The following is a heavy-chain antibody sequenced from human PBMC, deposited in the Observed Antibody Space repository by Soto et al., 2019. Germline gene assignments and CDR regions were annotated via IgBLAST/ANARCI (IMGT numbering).Heavy chain of an antibody. D-gene: IGHD3-3*01. Sequence: SETLSLTCAVYGGSFSGYYWSWIRQPPGKGLEWIGEINHSGSINYNPSLKSRVTISVDTSKNQVSLKLSSVTAADTAVYYCARGRITIFGVVPKYFYYMDVWGKGTTVTVSS. CDR3: ARGRITIFGVVPKYFYYMDV. CDR2: INHSGSI. CDR1: GGSFSGYY. J-gene: IGHJ6*03. V-gene: IGHV4-34*01.